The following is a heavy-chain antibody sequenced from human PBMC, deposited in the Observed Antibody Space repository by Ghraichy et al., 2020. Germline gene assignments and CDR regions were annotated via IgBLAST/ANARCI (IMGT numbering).Heavy chain of an antibody. D-gene: IGHD6-6*01. CDR2: IKSKTDGGTT. J-gene: IGHJ4*02. CDR1: GFTFSNAW. Sequence: GGSLRLSCAASGFTFSNAWMNWVRQAPGKGLEWVGRIKSKTDGGTTDYAAPVKGRFTISRDDSKNTLYLQMNSLKTEDTAVYYCTTDSPFSIAARDYWGQGTLVTVSS. V-gene: IGHV3-15*07. CDR3: TTDSPFSIAARDY.